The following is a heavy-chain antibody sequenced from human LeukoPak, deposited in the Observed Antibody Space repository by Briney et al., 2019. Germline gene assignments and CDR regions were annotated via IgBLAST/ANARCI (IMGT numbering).Heavy chain of an antibody. D-gene: IGHD3-9*01. CDR1: GGSFSGYY. CDR3: ARRVRYFDWLLPSLRNWFDP. Sequence: KPSETLSLTCAVYGGSFSGYYWSWIRQPPGKGLEWIGEINHSGSTNYNPSLKSRVTISVDTSKNQFSPKLSSVTAADTAVYYCARRVRYFDWLLPSLRNWFDPWGQGTLVTVSS. J-gene: IGHJ5*02. V-gene: IGHV4-34*01. CDR2: INHSGST.